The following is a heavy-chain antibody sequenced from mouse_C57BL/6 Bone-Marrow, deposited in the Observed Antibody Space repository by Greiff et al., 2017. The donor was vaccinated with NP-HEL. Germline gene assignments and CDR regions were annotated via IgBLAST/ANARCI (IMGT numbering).Heavy chain of an antibody. CDR1: GFTFSDYY. D-gene: IGHD1-1*01. Sequence: EVKLVESGGGLVQPGGSLKLSCAASGFTFSDYYMYWVRQTPEKRLEWVAYISNGGGSTYYPDTVKGRFTISRDNAKNTLYLQMRRLKSEDTAMYYCARHLYYYGSSPPFAYWGQGTLVTVSA. CDR3: ARHLYYYGSSPPFAY. J-gene: IGHJ3*01. V-gene: IGHV5-12*01. CDR2: ISNGGGST.